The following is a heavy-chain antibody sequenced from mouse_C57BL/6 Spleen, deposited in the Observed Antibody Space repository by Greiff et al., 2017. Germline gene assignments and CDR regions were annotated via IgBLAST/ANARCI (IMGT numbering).Heavy chain of an antibody. CDR3: ARDDYDVGWYFDV. CDR2: IYPRSGNT. CDR1: GYTFTSYG. Sequence: VQLQQSGAELARPGASVKLSCKASGYTFTSYGISWVKQRTGQGLEWIGEIYPRSGNTYYNEKFKGKATLTADKSSSTAYMELRSLTSEDSAVYFCARDDYDVGWYFDVWGKGTTVTVSS. D-gene: IGHD2-4*01. V-gene: IGHV1-81*01. J-gene: IGHJ1*03.